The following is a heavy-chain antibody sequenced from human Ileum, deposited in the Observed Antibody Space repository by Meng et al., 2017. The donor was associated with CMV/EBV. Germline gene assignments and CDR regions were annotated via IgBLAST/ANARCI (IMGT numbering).Heavy chain of an antibody. CDR1: GFTFSSYS. V-gene: IGHV3-21*01. CDR2: ISSSSSYI. Sequence: GESLKISCAASGFTFSSYSMNWVRQAPGKGLEWVSSISSSSSYIYYADSVKGRFTISRDNAKNSLYLQMNSLRAEDTAVYYCAREGLQLWLKIYYYYYGMDVWGQGTRVTVSS. J-gene: IGHJ6*02. D-gene: IGHD5-18*01. CDR3: AREGLQLWLKIYYYYYGMDV.